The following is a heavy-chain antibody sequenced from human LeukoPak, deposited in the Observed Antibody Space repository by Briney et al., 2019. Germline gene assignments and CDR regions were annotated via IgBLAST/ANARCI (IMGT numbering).Heavy chain of an antibody. Sequence: ASVKVSCKVSGYTLTELSMHWVRQAPGKGLEWMGGFDPEDGETIYAQKFQGRVTMTEDTSTDTAYMELSSLRSEDTAVYYCATQVVGKGRITGTGYGAFDIWGQGTMVTVSS. D-gene: IGHD1-7*01. V-gene: IGHV1-24*01. CDR1: GYTLTELS. J-gene: IGHJ3*02. CDR3: ATQVVGKGRITGTGYGAFDI. CDR2: FDPEDGET.